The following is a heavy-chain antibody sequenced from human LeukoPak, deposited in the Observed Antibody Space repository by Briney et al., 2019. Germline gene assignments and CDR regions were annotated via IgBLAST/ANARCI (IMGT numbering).Heavy chain of an antibody. Sequence: SVKVSRKASGGTFISYAISWVRQARGQGLEWMGGIIPIFGTANYAQKFQGRVTITADKSTSTAYMELSSLRSEDTAVYYCARDYSGYDGFDYWGQGTLVTVSS. CDR3: ARDYSGYDGFDY. V-gene: IGHV1-69*06. CDR1: GGTFISYA. J-gene: IGHJ4*02. CDR2: IIPIFGTA. D-gene: IGHD5-12*01.